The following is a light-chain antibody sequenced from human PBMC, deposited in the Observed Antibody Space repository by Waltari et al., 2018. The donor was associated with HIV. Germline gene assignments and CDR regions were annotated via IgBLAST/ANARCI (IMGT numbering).Light chain of an antibody. CDR3: QQYGSSWFT. Sequence: EIVLTQSPATLSLSPGDSATLSCRASQRLASNLAWYQQKPGQAPRLLIYDASNRATGVADTFSGSGSGTDFTLTISRLEPEDFAVYYCQQYGSSWFTFGQGTRLEIK. J-gene: IGKJ2*01. V-gene: IGKV3-20*01. CDR1: QRLASN. CDR2: DAS.